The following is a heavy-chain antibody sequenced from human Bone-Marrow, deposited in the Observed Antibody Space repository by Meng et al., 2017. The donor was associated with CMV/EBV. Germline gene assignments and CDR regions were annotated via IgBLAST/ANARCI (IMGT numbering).Heavy chain of an antibody. Sequence: GESLKISCAASGFTLSNNYMNWVRQAPGKGLEWVSLLYSGGDTYYADSVRGRFTISRDSSKNTLYLQMNSLRAEDTAVYYCARAGGYASPLSYWGQGTVVTVSS. J-gene: IGHJ1*01. CDR1: GFTLSNNY. V-gene: IGHV3-53*01. CDR3: ARAGGYASPLSY. D-gene: IGHD1-1*01. CDR2: LYSGGDT.